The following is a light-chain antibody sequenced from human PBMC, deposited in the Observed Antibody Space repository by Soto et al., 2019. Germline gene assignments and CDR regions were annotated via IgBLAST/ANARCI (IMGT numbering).Light chain of an antibody. J-gene: IGLJ1*01. CDR2: EVY. CDR1: SSAVGGYNY. Sequence: QSVLTQPPSASGSPGQSVTISCPGTSSAVGGYNYVSWYQHHPGKAPKLIIYEVYKRPSGVPDRFSGSKSGNTAALTVSGLQAEDEADYYCSSYVGTNSYVFGTGTKVTVL. CDR3: SSYVGTNSYV. V-gene: IGLV2-8*01.